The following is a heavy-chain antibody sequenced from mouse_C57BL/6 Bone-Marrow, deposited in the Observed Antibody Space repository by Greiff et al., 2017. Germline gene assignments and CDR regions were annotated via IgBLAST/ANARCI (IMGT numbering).Heavy chain of an antibody. Sequence: VQLQQPGAELVKPGASVKMSCKASGYTFTSYWITWVKQRPGQGLEWIGDIYPGSGSTNYNEKFKSKATLTVDTSSSTAYMQLSSLTSEDSAVYCGARGPDGYLYYYAMDYWGQGTSVTVSS. D-gene: IGHD2-3*01. CDR2: IYPGSGST. CDR3: ARGPDGYLYYYAMDY. J-gene: IGHJ4*01. V-gene: IGHV1-55*01. CDR1: GYTFTSYW.